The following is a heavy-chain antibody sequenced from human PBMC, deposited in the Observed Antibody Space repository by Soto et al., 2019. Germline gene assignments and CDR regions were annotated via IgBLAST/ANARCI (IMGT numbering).Heavy chain of an antibody. V-gene: IGHV3-21*01. D-gene: IGHD2-15*01. CDR1: GFTFSSYS. CDR3: ARVSIVVVVAAALDY. J-gene: IGHJ4*02. CDR2: ISSSSSNI. Sequence: GGSLRLSCAASGFTFSSYSMNWVRQAPGKGLEWVSSISSSSSNIYYADSVKGRFTISRDNAKNSLYLQMNSLRAEDTAVYYCARVSIVVVVAAALDYWGQGTLVTVSS.